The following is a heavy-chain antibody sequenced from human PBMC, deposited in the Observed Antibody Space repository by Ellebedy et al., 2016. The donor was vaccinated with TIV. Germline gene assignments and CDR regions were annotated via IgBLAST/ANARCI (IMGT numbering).Heavy chain of an antibody. J-gene: IGHJ6*03. V-gene: IGHV7-4-1*02. CDR2: INTNTGNP. Sequence: ASVKVSCKASGYTFTSYAMNWVRQAPGQGLEWMGWINTNTGNPTYAQGFTGRFVFSLDTSVSTAYLQISSLKAEDAAVYYCARDRGDYDYYYYYMDVWGKGTTVTVSS. CDR1: GYTFTSYA. CDR3: ARDRGDYDYYYYYMDV. D-gene: IGHD4-17*01.